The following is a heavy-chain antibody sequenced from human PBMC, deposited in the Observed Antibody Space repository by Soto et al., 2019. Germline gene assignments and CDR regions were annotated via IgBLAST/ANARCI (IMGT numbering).Heavy chain of an antibody. V-gene: IGHV4-30-2*01. D-gene: IGHD3-22*01. J-gene: IGHJ5*02. CDR2: IYHSGST. CDR1: GGSISSGGYS. Sequence: SETLSLTCAVSGGSISSGGYSWSWIRQPPGKGLEWIGYIYHSGSTYYNPSLKSRVTISVDRSKNQFSLRLSSVTAADTAVYYCARLYYYDSSGDGFDPWGQGTLVTVSS. CDR3: ARLYYYDSSGDGFDP.